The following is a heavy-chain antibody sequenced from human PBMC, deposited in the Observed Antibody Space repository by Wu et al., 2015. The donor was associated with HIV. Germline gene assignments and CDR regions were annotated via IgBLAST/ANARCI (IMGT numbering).Heavy chain of an antibody. CDR3: ARDSLGYKYGYLVY. V-gene: IGHV1-2*02. Sequence: QVQLVQSGTEVKKPGASVKVSCKASGYDLAGYYIHWVRLVPGQGLQWMGWINTLTGVTSYQETFQGRVTMTRDTSISTAYMELSSLRSEDTAVYYCARDSLGYKYGYLVYWGQGTLVTVSS. D-gene: IGHD5-12*01. CDR1: GYDLAGYY. CDR2: INTLTGVT. J-gene: IGHJ4*02.